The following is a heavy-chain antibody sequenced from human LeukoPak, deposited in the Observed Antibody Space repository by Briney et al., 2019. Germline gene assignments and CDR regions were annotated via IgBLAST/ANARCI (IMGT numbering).Heavy chain of an antibody. V-gene: IGHV3-30*03. CDR2: ISYDGSNK. D-gene: IGHD5-24*01. CDR3: AREMATIDYFDY. J-gene: IGHJ4*02. Sequence: GGSLRLSCAASGFTFSSYGMSWVRQAPGKGLEWGAVISYDGSNKYYADSVKGRFTISRDNSKNTLYLQMNSLRVEDTAVYYCAREMATIDYFDYWGQGTLVTVSS. CDR1: GFTFSSYG.